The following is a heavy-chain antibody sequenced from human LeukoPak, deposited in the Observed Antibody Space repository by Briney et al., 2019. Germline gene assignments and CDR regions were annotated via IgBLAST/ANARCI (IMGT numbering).Heavy chain of an antibody. D-gene: IGHD6-13*01. CDR2: IYYSGST. CDR3: ARGPPRIAAAGIYYYYYYMDV. CDR1: GGSISSYY. V-gene: IGHV4-59*01. Sequence: SETLSLTCTVSGGSISSYYWSWIRQPPGKGLEWIGYIYYSGSTNYNPSLKSRVTISVDTSKNQFSLKLSSVTAADTAVYYCARGPPRIAAAGIYYYYYYMDVWGKGTTVTVSS. J-gene: IGHJ6*03.